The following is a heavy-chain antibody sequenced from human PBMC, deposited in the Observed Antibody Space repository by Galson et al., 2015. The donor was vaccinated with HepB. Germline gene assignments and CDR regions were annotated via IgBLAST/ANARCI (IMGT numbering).Heavy chain of an antibody. D-gene: IGHD4-23*01. J-gene: IGHJ4*02. CDR1: GGSISSGSYY. Sequence: TLSLTCTVSGGSISSGSYYWSWIRQPAGKGLEWIGRIYTSGSTNYNPSLKSRVTMSVDTSKNQFSLKLSSVTAADTAVYYCARGGYGGNSIDYWGQGTLVTVSS. V-gene: IGHV4-61*02. CDR3: ARGGYGGNSIDY. CDR2: IYTSGST.